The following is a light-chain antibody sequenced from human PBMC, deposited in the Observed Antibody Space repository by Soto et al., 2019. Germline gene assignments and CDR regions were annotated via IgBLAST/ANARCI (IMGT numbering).Light chain of an antibody. V-gene: IGKV3-20*01. Sequence: EIVMTQSPSTLSVSPGERATLSCRASQSVSSNLAWYQQKPGQAPRLLIYGASGRAPGIPDRFSGSGSGTDFTLTISGLEPEDFAVYYCQQYGSLPWTFGQGTKVDIK. CDR2: GAS. J-gene: IGKJ1*01. CDR1: QSVSSN. CDR3: QQYGSLPWT.